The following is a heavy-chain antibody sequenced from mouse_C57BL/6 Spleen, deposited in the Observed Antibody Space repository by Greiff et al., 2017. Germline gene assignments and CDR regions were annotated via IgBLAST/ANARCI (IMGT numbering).Heavy chain of an antibody. Sequence: QVHVKQSGAELARPGASVKMSCKASGYTFTSYTMHWVKQRPGQGLGWIGYINPSSGNTNYNQKFKDKATLTAAKSSITAYMQLSSLTSEDSAVYCFSRGATAYYWGQGTTLTVAS. D-gene: IGHD1-2*01. CDR1: GYTFTSYT. V-gene: IGHV1-4*01. CDR2: INPSSGNT. J-gene: IGHJ2*01. CDR3: SRGATAYY.